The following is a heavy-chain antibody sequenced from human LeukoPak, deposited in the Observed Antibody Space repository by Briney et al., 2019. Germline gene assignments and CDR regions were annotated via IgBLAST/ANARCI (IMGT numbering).Heavy chain of an antibody. V-gene: IGHV3-33*06. CDR2: IWHVGSNK. Sequence: PGRSLRLSCAASGFSFSSDGMHWVRPAPGEGLGWGAVIWHVGSNKYYAHSVKGRFTLSRDNFQKPLYLQMNSLRAEDTAVYYCAKGRRDFWGGYYTPGVDYWGRGTLVTVSS. CDR3: AKGRRDFWGGYYTPGVDY. J-gene: IGHJ4*02. D-gene: IGHD3-3*01. CDR1: GFSFSSDG.